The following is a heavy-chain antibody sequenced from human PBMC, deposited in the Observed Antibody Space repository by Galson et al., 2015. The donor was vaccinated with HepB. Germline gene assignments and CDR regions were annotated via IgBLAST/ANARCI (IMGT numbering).Heavy chain of an antibody. Sequence: SVKVSCKVSGYTLSDLSIHWMRQAPGEGLEWMGSLDPEDGETMYAQKFQDRVTMTEDSSTDTAYMELSSLRSDDTAVYYCARYRALHAFDIRGQGTMVTVSS. CDR2: LDPEDGET. V-gene: IGHV1-24*01. CDR1: GYTLSDLS. J-gene: IGHJ3*02. CDR3: ARYRALHAFDI. D-gene: IGHD2-2*02.